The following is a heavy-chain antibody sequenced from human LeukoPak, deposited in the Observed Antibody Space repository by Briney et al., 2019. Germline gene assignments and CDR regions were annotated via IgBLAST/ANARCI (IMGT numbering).Heavy chain of an antibody. D-gene: IGHD6-13*01. J-gene: IGHJ6*02. CDR2: ISAYNGNT. Sequence: ASVKVSCKASGYTFTSYGISWVRQAPGQGLEWMGWISAYNGNTNYAQKLQGRVTMTTDTSTSTAYMELRSLRSDDTAVYYCARDHSVIRQQLAPDYCYGMDVWGQGTTVTVSS. V-gene: IGHV1-18*01. CDR3: ARDHSVIRQQLAPDYCYGMDV. CDR1: GYTFTSYG.